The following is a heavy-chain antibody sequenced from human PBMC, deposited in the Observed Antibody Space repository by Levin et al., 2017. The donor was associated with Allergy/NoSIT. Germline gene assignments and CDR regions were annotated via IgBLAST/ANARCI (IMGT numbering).Heavy chain of an antibody. CDR3: AKGGDFDL. D-gene: IGHD3-16*01. V-gene: IGHV3-30*18. J-gene: IGHJ4*02. CDR2: ITPDGSLK. CDR1: EFIFSTYG. Sequence: GGSLRLSCAASEFIFSTYGMQWVRQAPGKGLEWVAIITPDGSLKYYADSVKGRFVISRDNSKSTLYLQMSTLRAEDTAVYYCAKGGDFDLWGQGALVTVSS.